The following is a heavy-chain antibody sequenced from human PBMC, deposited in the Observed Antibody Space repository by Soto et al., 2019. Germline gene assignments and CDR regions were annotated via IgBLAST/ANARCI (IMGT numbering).Heavy chain of an antibody. D-gene: IGHD2-21*01. CDR2: ITGSGGAM. CDR3: AKVAPFILGSPF. J-gene: IGHJ4*02. CDR1: GFDFSGSE. V-gene: IGHV3-48*03. Sequence: GGSLRLSCTASGFDFSGSEMNWFRQAPGKGLEWVAYITGSGGAMFHADSLKGRFSISRDNAKNSLFLEMNNLTADDAGVYYCAKVAPFILGSPFWGQGTLVTVSS.